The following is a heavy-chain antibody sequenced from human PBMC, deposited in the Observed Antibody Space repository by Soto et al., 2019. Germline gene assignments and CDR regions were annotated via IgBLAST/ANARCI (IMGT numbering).Heavy chain of an antibody. CDR3: AKAPMTYDFPYYFDY. Sequence: EVQLLESGGGLVQPGGSLRLTCAASGFTFSSSAMSWVRQAPGRGLEWLSAIGGSGGRTYYADSVKGRFTISRDSSKDTLYLQMNSLGAEDTAVYYCAKAPMTYDFPYYFDYWGQGILVTVSS. J-gene: IGHJ4*02. D-gene: IGHD3-3*01. CDR1: GFTFSSSA. CDR2: IGGSGGRT. V-gene: IGHV3-23*01.